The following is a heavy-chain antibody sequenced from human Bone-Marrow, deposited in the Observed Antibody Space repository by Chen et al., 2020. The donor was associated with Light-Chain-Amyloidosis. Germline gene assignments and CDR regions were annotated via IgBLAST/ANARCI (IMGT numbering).Heavy chain of an antibody. D-gene: IGHD1-26*01. CDR3: VRDVMSTTGHRWFES. J-gene: IGHJ5*01. Sequence: QVQLQESGAGLVKPSQTLSLTCTVSGDSLFNDKYYWHWIRQPAGKGLVWIGRVYNSGSTRYNPSLKSRITISVNTAKNQFSLNLTSVTATDTAVYYCVRDVMSTTGHRWFESWGQGTVVTVS. V-gene: IGHV4-61*02. CDR2: VYNSGST. CDR1: GDSLFNDKYY.